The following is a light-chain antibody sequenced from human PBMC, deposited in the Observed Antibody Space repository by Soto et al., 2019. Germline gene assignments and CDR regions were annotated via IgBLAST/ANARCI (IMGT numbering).Light chain of an antibody. J-gene: IGKJ4*01. CDR2: AAS. CDR1: QGISNY. CDR3: QRYNSAPLT. V-gene: IGKV1-27*01. Sequence: DIQMTQSPSSLSASVGDRVTITCRARQGISNYLAWYQQKPGKVPKLLIYAASTLQSGVPSRFSGSGSETDFNLNIRSQQPEDVATYYCQRYNSAPLTFGGGTNVEIK.